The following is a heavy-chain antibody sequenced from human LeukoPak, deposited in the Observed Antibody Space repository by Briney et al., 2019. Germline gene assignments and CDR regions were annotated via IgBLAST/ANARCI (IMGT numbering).Heavy chain of an antibody. CDR2: ISGSGGST. V-gene: IGHV3-23*01. CDR1: GFTFSSYA. Sequence: GGSLRLSCAASGFTFSSYAMSWVRQAPGKGLEWVSAISGSGGSTYYADSVKGRFTISRDNSKNTLYLQMNSLRAEDTAVYYCAKDSKSFLLWFGELVIDAFDIWGQGTMVTVSS. CDR3: AKDSKSFLLWFGELVIDAFDI. D-gene: IGHD3-10*01. J-gene: IGHJ3*02.